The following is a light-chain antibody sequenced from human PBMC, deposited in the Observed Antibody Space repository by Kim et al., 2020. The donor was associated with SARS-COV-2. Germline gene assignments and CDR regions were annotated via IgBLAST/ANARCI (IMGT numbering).Light chain of an antibody. CDR2: GAW. CDR1: RGRGGL. V-gene: IGKV1-5*03. Sequence: RGSRGRGGLVAWYQQGPGQGPKLLVEGAWTLKSGVPSRFSGSGSETEFTLTTSSLQTDDFATYYCQKYRSYPWTFGQGTKVDIK. J-gene: IGKJ1*01. CDR3: QKYRSYPWT.